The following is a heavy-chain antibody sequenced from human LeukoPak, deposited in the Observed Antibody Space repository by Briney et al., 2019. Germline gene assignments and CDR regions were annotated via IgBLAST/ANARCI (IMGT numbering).Heavy chain of an antibody. J-gene: IGHJ4*02. CDR3: ARERQYYYDSSDY. CDR2: ISSSSSTI. D-gene: IGHD3-22*01. CDR1: GFTFSTYS. Sequence: GGSLRLSCAASGFTFSTYSMNWVRQAPGKGLEWVSYISSSSSTIYYADSVKGRFTISRDNAKNSLYLQMNSLRAEDTAVYYCARERQYYYDSSDYWGQGTLVTVSS. V-gene: IGHV3-48*01.